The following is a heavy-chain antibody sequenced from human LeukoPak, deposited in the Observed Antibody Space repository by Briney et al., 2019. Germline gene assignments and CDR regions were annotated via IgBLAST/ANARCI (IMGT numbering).Heavy chain of an antibody. CDR3: ATTPREYSSTWYYFDY. CDR1: GYSISSGYY. D-gene: IGHD6-13*01. V-gene: IGHV4-38-2*02. Sequence: SETLSLTCNVSGYSISSGYYWAWIRQSPGKGLEWIGSIYHSGSTYYNPSLKSRVTMSVDTSKKQFSLNLSSVTAADTAVYYCATTPREYSSTWYYFDYWGQGILVTVSS. J-gene: IGHJ4*02. CDR2: IYHSGST.